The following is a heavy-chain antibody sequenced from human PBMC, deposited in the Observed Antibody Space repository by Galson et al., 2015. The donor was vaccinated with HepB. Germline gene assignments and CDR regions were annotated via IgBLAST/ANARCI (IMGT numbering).Heavy chain of an antibody. CDR1: GGSISSSSYY. CDR3: ARQDIVVVPAAISFSLYYYGMDV. CDR2: IYYSGST. V-gene: IGHV4-39*01. Sequence: ETLSLTCTVSGGSISSSSYYWGWVRQPPGKGLEWIGSIYYSGSTYYNPSLKSRVTISVDTSKNQFSLKLSSVTAADTAVYYCARQDIVVVPAAISFSLYYYGMDVWGQGTTVTVSS. J-gene: IGHJ6*02. D-gene: IGHD2-2*02.